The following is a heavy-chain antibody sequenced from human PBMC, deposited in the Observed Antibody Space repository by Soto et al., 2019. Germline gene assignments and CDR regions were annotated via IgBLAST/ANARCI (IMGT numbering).Heavy chain of an antibody. J-gene: IGHJ4*02. D-gene: IGHD3-22*01. Sequence: QVQLQESGPGLVKPSETLSLTCTVSGGSVSSGSYYWSWIRQPPGKGLEWIGYIYYSGSTNYNPSLKSRVTISVDTSKNQFSLKLSPVTAADTAVYYCARENPMIVVYDYWGQGTLVTVSS. CDR3: ARENPMIVVYDY. V-gene: IGHV4-61*01. CDR2: IYYSGST. CDR1: GGSVSSGSYY.